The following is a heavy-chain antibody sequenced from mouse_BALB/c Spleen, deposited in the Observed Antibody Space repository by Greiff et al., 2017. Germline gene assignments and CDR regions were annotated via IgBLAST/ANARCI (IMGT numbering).Heavy chain of an antibody. CDR3: AREPGYYYAMDY. CDR1: GYAFTNYL. D-gene: IGHD4-1*01. Sequence: VQLVESGAELVRPGTSVKVSCKASGYAFTNYLIEWVKQRPGQGLEWIGVINPGSGGTNYNEKFKGKATLTADKSSSTAYMQLSSLTSDDSAVYFCAREPGYYYAMDYWGQGTSVTVSS. V-gene: IGHV1-54*01. J-gene: IGHJ4*01. CDR2: INPGSGGT.